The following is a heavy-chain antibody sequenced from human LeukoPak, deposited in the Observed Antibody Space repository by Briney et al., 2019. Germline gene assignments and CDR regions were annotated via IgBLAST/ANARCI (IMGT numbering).Heavy chain of an antibody. CDR2: ISSSSSYI. V-gene: IGHV3-21*01. Sequence: GGSLRLSCAASGFTFSSYSMNWVRQAPGKGLEWVSSISSSSSYINYADSVKGRFTISRDNAKNSLYLQMNSLRAEDTAVYYCASNLVVPAAPFDYWGQGTLVTVSS. CDR1: GFTFSSYS. CDR3: ASNLVVPAAPFDY. J-gene: IGHJ4*02. D-gene: IGHD2-2*01.